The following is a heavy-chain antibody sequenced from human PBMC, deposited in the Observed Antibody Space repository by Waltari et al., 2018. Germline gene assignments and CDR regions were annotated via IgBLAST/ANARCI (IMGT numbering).Heavy chain of an antibody. CDR1: GDSVTRPNW. V-gene: IGHV4-4*02. CDR2: VLSTGKT. Sequence: QLQLQESGPGLVKPSGTLSLSCAVSGDSVTRPNWWSWVRQSPQRGLEWIGQVLSTGKTNYSPSFASRVTMSLDASNNQFSLKLTSATAADTAVYYCARDRGRGLYLDAWGTGTLVTVSP. D-gene: IGHD2-15*01. J-gene: IGHJ5*02. CDR3: ARDRGRGLYLDA.